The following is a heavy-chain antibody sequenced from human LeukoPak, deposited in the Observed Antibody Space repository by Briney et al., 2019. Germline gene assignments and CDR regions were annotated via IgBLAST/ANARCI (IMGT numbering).Heavy chain of an antibody. D-gene: IGHD4-17*01. Sequence: ASVKVSCKASGYTFTSYHLNWVRQATGQGLEYMGWMDPKTGKTYPAQKFQGRVTMAKDISISTAYMELSSLRSEDTAVYYCARDVYGARDYWGQGTLVTVSS. V-gene: IGHV1-8*01. CDR2: MDPKTGKT. J-gene: IGHJ4*02. CDR1: GYTFTSYH. CDR3: ARDVYGARDY.